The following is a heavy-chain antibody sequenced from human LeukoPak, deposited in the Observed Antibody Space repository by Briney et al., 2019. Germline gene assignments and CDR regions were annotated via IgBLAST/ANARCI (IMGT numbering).Heavy chain of an antibody. D-gene: IGHD2-21*02. CDR1: GASISSYY. J-gene: IGHJ4*02. V-gene: IGHV4-59*08. CDR2: IYYSGST. Sequence: SETLTLTCTVSGASISSYYWSWIRQPPGKGLEWIGYIYYSGSTNYNPSLKSRVAISVDTSKNQFSLKLSSVTAADTAIYYCASYPLGGGYYYSVYWGQGTLVTVSS. CDR3: ASYPLGGGYYYSVY.